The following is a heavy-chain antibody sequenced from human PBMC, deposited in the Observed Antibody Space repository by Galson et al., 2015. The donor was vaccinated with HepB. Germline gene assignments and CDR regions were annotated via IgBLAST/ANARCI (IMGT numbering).Heavy chain of an antibody. CDR1: GFTFSNYG. J-gene: IGHJ4*02. D-gene: IGHD3-10*01. CDR3: AKEVGESPTPKDYFDY. Sequence: SLRLSCAASGFTFSNYGMHWVRQAPGKGLEWVAVISFHGRNKYYADSVKGRFTISRDNSKNTLYLQMNSLRAEDTAVYYCAKEVGESPTPKDYFDYWGQGTLVTVSS. CDR2: ISFHGRNK. V-gene: IGHV3-30*18.